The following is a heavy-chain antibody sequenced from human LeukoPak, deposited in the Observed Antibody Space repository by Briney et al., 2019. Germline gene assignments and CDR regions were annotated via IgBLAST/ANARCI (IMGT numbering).Heavy chain of an antibody. V-gene: IGHV4-34*01. CDR1: GGSFSGYY. CDR2: INHSGST. Sequence: SETLSLTCAVYGGSFSGYYWSWLRQPPGKGLEWIGEINHSGSTNYNPSLKSRVTISVDTSKNQFSLKLSSVTAADTAVYYCARAITMVRGVYFDYWGQGTLVTVSS. CDR3: ARAITMVRGVYFDY. D-gene: IGHD3-10*01. J-gene: IGHJ4*02.